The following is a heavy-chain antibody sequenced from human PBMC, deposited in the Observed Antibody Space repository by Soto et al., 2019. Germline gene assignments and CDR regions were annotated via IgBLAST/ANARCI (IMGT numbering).Heavy chain of an antibody. CDR2: IYYSGST. J-gene: IGHJ6*03. Sequence: SETLSLTCTVSGGSISSYYWSWIRQPPGKGLEWIGYIYYSGSTNYNPSLKSRVTISVDKSKNQFSLKLSSVTAADTAVYYCARGLGDYYYYMDVWGKGTTVTVSS. D-gene: IGHD4-17*01. CDR1: GGSISSYY. V-gene: IGHV4-59*12. CDR3: ARGLGDYYYYMDV.